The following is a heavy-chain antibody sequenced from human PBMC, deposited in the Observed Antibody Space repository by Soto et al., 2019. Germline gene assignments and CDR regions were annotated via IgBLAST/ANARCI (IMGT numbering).Heavy chain of an antibody. CDR3: ARAGFVATTTYAAFDI. J-gene: IGHJ3*02. D-gene: IGHD5-12*01. CDR1: GFTFSSYS. Sequence: GGSLRLSCAASGFTFSSYSMNWVRQAPGKGLEWVSSISSSSSYIYYADSVKGRFTISRDNAKNSLYLQMNSLRAEDTAVYYCARAGFVATTTYAAFDIWGQGTMVTVSS. CDR2: ISSSSSYI. V-gene: IGHV3-21*01.